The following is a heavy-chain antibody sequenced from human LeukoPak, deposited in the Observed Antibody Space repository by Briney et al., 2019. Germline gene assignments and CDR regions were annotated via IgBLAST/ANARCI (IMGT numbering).Heavy chain of an antibody. V-gene: IGHV1-2*02. Sequence: ASVKVSCKASGYTFTGYYMHWVRQAPGQGLEWMGWINPNSGGTNYAQKFQGRVTMTRDTSISTAYMELSRLRSDDTAVYYCARERVGAAAIAYWGQGTLVTVSS. CDR1: GYTFTGYY. J-gene: IGHJ4*02. D-gene: IGHD6-13*01. CDR2: INPNSGGT. CDR3: ARERVGAAAIAY.